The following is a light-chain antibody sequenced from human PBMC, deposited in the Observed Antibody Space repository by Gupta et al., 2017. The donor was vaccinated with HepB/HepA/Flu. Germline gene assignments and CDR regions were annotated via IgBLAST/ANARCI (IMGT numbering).Light chain of an antibody. CDR1: SSFVGSYNL. CDR3: CSYAGSGIVV. CDR2: EVS. J-gene: IGLJ2*01. V-gene: IGLV2-23*02. Sequence: QSALAQPASVSGSPGQSITISCIGTSSFVGSYNLVSWYQQHPGKAPKLMNFEVSKRPSGVSTRFSGSKSGNTASLTISGLQAEDEADYYCCSYAGSGIVVFGGGTKLTVL.